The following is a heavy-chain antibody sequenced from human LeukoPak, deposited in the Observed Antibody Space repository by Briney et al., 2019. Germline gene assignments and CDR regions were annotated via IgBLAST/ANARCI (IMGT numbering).Heavy chain of an antibody. CDR2: IYPGDPDT. Sequence: GEPLKISCKASGYSFTSYWIGWVRQIPGKGLEWMGIIYPGDPDTRYSPSFQGQVTISADKSISTAYLQWSSLKASDTAMYYCARQSVRGAYNWFDPWGQGTLVTVSS. CDR1: GYSFTSYW. CDR3: ARQSVRGAYNWFDP. J-gene: IGHJ5*02. V-gene: IGHV5-51*01. D-gene: IGHD3-10*01.